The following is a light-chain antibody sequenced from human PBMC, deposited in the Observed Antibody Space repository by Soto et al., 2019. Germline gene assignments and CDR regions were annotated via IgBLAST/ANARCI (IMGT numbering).Light chain of an antibody. CDR3: QQCNSHSWT. CDR1: QSIGSW. J-gene: IGKJ1*01. V-gene: IGKV1-5*01. Sequence: IQITQSPSTLSASIGARVTITCRASQSIGSWSAWYKQNAGKAPKLLSYDASSLESGVPPRFSGSGSGTEFTLTSRSRPPADFATYYCQQCNSHSWTFGQGT. CDR2: DAS.